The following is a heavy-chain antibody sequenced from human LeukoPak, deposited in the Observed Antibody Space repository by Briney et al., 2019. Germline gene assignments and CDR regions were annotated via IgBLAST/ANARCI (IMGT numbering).Heavy chain of an antibody. Sequence: SETLSLTCTVSGGSISSSSYYWGWIRQPPGKGLEWIGSIYYSGSTYYNPSLKSRVTISVDTSKNQFSLKLSSVTAADTAVYYCARVHSNYYDSSGYYSGYFQHWGQGTLVTVS. CDR3: ARVHSNYYDSSGYYSGYFQH. D-gene: IGHD3-22*01. CDR2: IYYSGST. V-gene: IGHV4-39*07. CDR1: GGSISSSSYY. J-gene: IGHJ1*01.